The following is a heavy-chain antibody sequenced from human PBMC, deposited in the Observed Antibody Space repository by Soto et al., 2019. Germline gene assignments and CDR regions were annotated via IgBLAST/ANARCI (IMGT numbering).Heavy chain of an antibody. CDR2: ISSSSSYI. Sequence: GESLKISCAASGFTFSSYSMNWVRQAPGKGLEWVSSISSSSSYIYYADSVKGRFTISRDNAKNSLYLQMNSLRAEDTAVYYCARPPYGDYSGAFDIWGQGTMVTVSS. J-gene: IGHJ3*02. V-gene: IGHV3-21*01. CDR1: GFTFSSYS. CDR3: ARPPYGDYSGAFDI. D-gene: IGHD4-17*01.